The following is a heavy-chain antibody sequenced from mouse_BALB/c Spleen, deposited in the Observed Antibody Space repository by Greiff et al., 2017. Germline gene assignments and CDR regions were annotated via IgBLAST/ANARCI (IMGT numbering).Heavy chain of an antibody. CDR3: TRSRYYGYLGDY. D-gene: IGHD1-2*01. CDR1: GYTFTSYW. J-gene: IGHJ4*01. Sequence: QVQLQQSGAELVRPGASVKLSCKASGYTFTSYWINWVKQRPGQGLEWIGNIYPSDSYTNYNQKFKDKATLTVDKSSSTAYMQLSSPTSEDSAVYYCTRSRYYGYLGDYWGQGTSVTVSS. CDR2: IYPSDSYT. V-gene: IGHV1-69*02.